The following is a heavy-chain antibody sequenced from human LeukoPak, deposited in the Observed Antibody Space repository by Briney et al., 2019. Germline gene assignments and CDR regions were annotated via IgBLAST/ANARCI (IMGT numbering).Heavy chain of an antibody. J-gene: IGHJ4*02. CDR2: TYGDGSS. V-gene: IGHV3-53*01. CDR3: AILPADFGYYDY. D-gene: IGHD3/OR15-3a*01. Sequence: PGGSLRLSCAASGFTVSGNDVTWVRQAPGKGLEWVSITYGDGSSTYADSVKGRFSISRDNSMNTLYLQMNSLRVEDTAVYYCAILPADFGYYDYWGQGTLVTVSS. CDR1: GFTVSGND.